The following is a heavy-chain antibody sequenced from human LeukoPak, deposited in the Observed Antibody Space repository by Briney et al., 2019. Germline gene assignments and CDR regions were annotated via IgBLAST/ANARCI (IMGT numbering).Heavy chain of an antibody. Sequence: ASVKVSCKVSGYTLTELSMHWVRQAPGKGLEWMGGFDPEDGETIYAQKFQGRVTMTRDTSISTAYMELSRLRSDDTAVYYCARPSLTGTRLVGWGQGTLVTVSS. CDR3: ARPSLTGTRLVG. CDR2: FDPEDGET. V-gene: IGHV1-24*01. CDR1: GYTLTELS. D-gene: IGHD1-7*01. J-gene: IGHJ4*02.